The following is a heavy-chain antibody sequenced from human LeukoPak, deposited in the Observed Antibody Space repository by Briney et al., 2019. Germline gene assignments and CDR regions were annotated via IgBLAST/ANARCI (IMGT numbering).Heavy chain of an antibody. CDR2: IRSKPQSYAT. Sequence: PGGSLRLSCAASGFTFSDSAIHWVRRASGKGLEWVGRIRSKPQSYATAYDGSLKGRFTISRDDSKNTAYLQMSSLKIEDTAVYYCTRVGPSTVVDYWGQGTQVTVSS. V-gene: IGHV3-73*01. CDR3: TRVGPSTVVDY. D-gene: IGHD1-26*01. J-gene: IGHJ4*02. CDR1: GFTFSDSA.